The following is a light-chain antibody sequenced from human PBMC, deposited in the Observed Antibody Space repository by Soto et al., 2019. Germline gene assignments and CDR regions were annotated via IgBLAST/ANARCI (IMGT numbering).Light chain of an antibody. V-gene: IGLV2-14*01. J-gene: IGLJ1*01. CDR1: SSDVGDYNY. CDR3: SSYTSSTTRV. CDR2: DVS. Sequence: QSALTQPASVSGSPGQSITISCTGTSSDVGDYNYVSWYQEHPGKAPKLMIYDVSNRPSGVSNRFSGSKSGSTAPLTISGLQAEDEADYYCSSYTSSTTRVFGTGTKVTVL.